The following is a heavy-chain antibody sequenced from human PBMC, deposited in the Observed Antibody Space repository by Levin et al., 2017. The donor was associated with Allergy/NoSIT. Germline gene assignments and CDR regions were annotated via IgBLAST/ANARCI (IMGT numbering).Heavy chain of an antibody. Sequence: SQTLSLTCTISGYSISNGYDWGWIRQPPGKGLEWIGNIFHRGTTNYNPSLQSRVTISVDTSKNQISLKLRSVTAADTAVYYCARENGLAAPGAKYLDSWGQGTLVTVSS. CDR2: IFHRGTT. J-gene: IGHJ4*02. CDR1: GYSISNGYD. V-gene: IGHV4-38-2*02. CDR3: ARENGLAAPGAKYLDS. D-gene: IGHD6-25*01.